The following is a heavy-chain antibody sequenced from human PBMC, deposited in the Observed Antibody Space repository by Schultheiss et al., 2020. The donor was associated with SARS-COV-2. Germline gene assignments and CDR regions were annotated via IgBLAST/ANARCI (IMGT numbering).Heavy chain of an antibody. J-gene: IGHJ4*02. CDR3: ARVEPYYDILTGYFPGNYFDY. CDR1: GGSVSSVSYY. D-gene: IGHD3-9*01. V-gene: IGHV4-61*01. Sequence: ETLSLTCTVSGGSVSSVSYYWSWIRQPPGKGLEWIGYIYYSGSTNYNPSLKSRVTISVDTSKNQFSLKLSSVTAADTAVYYCARVEPYYDILTGYFPGNYFDYWGQGTLVTVSS. CDR2: IYYSGST.